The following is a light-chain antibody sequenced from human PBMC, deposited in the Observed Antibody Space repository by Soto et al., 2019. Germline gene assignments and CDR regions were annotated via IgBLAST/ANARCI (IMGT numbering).Light chain of an antibody. CDR1: QTVTSGY. Sequence: EIVLTQSPDTLSLSPGERATLSCRASQTVTSGYLAWYQQKPGQAPRLLMYGVSTGATGIPDRFSGSGSGKVSTIISSIQQEDDAAKYCYQRYGSSSNTFGQGTKVDIK. J-gene: IGKJ1*01. V-gene: IGKV3-20*01. CDR2: GVS. CDR3: QRYGSSSNT.